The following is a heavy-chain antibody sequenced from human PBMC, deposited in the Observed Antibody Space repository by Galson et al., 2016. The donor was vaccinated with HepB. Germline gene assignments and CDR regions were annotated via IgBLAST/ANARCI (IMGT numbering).Heavy chain of an antibody. D-gene: IGHD3-3*01. CDR3: GRVATPYNFWSAFTA. CDR1: GVSFSSHP. V-gene: IGHV1-69*01. Sequence: SCKASGVSFSSHPVSWVRQAPGQGLEWMGGIIPKLGTANYAQRFQGRVTITADESTSIVFMEMTSLRIDDTAVYFCGRVATPYNFWSAFTAWGQGTLVTVSS. J-gene: IGHJ1*01. CDR2: IIPKLGTA.